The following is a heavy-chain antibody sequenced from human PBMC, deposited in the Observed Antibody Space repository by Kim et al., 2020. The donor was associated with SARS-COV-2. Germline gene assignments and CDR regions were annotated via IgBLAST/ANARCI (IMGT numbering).Heavy chain of an antibody. CDR3: ARDKKGAGLGSVEY. J-gene: IGHJ4*02. CDR1: GFFFSSYA. V-gene: IGHV3-30*02. Sequence: GGSLRLSCETSGFFFSSYAMYWVRQAPGKGLEGVAIIRYDGSNEYYADSVKGRFTISRDNSKNTVFLQMNSLRDEDTAVYYCARDKKGAGLGSVEYWGQGTQVTVSS. CDR2: IRYDGSNE. D-gene: IGHD3-16*01.